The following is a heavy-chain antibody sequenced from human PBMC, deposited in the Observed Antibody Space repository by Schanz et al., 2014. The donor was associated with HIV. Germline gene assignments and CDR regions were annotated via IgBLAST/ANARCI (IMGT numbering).Heavy chain of an antibody. CDR3: AREREESIAYYYYGMDV. CDR1: GFTLSSYS. Sequence: EVQLVESGGGLVKPGGSLRLSCAASGFTLSSYSMNWVRQAPGKGQEWVSAISGGGAGTYYADSVKGRLTISRDNSKNTLYLQMNSLRAEDTAVYYCAREREESIAYYYYGMDVWGQGTAVTVSS. V-gene: IGHV3-23*04. CDR2: ISGGGAGT. J-gene: IGHJ6*02. D-gene: IGHD1-26*01.